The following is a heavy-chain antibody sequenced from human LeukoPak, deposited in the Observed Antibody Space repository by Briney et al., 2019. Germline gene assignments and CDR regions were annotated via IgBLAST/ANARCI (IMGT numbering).Heavy chain of an antibody. J-gene: IGHJ4*02. V-gene: IGHV4-34*01. CDR2: INHSGST. CDR3: ARITGTTFMDY. CDR1: GGSFSGYY. Sequence: PSETLSLTCAVYGGSFSGYYWSWIRQPSGKGLEWIGEINHSGSTNYNPSLKSRVTISVDTSKNQFSLKLSSVTAADTAVYYCARITGTTFMDYWGQGTLVTVSS. D-gene: IGHD1-7*01.